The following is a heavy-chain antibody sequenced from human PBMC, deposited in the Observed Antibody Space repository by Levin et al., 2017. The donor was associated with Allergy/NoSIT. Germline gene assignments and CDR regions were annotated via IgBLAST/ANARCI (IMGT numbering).Heavy chain of an antibody. CDR1: GFTFSSYA. CDR2: ITGSGNTA. V-gene: IGHV3-23*01. D-gene: IGHD2-21*01. CDR3: AKAASRCYPRCYYHSMDV. Sequence: GGSLRLSCAASGFTFSSYAMTWVRQAPGRGLEWVSVITGSGNTAHYADSVKGRFTISRDNSKNTLYLEMNNLRVEDTAVYYCAKAASRCYPRCYYHSMDVWGKGTTGTVSS. J-gene: IGHJ6*03.